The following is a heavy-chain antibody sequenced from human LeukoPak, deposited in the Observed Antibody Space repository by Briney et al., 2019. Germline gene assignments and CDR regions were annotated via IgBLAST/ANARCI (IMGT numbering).Heavy chain of an antibody. D-gene: IGHD2-21*02. J-gene: IGHJ4*02. CDR3: AKRDRPCSGDCSAPYYFDY. CDR2: IMSDVRST. Sequence: GGSLRLSCAASGFTFTDNWMHWVRQAPGKGLEWVSRIMSDVRSTYYADSVKGRFTISRDNSKNTLYLQLSSLRAEDTAVYYCAKRDRPCSGDCSAPYYFDYWGQGTLVTVSS. CDR1: GFTFTDNW. V-gene: IGHV3-74*01.